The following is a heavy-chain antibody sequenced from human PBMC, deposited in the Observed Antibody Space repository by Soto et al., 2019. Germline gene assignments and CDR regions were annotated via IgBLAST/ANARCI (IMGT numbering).Heavy chain of an antibody. D-gene: IGHD1-26*01. CDR1: GDGVSSSRVT. V-gene: IGHV6-1*01. Sequence: SQTLSLTCAISGDGVSSSRVTWNWIRQSPSRGLEWLGRTYYRSKWYNDYAESVKSRITINPDTSKNQFSLHLNSVTPEDTAVNYCVRLIGNSWLDFWGQGTLVTSPQ. J-gene: IGHJ5*01. CDR3: VRLIGNSWLDF. CDR2: TYYRSKWYN.